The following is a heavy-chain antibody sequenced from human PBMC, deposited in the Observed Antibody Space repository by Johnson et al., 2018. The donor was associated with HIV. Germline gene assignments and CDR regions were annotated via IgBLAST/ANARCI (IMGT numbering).Heavy chain of an antibody. Sequence: VQLVESGGGLVKPGGSLRLSCAASGFTFSSYDMHWVRQAPGKGLEWVSVIYSGGSTYYADSVKGRFTISRDNSKNTLYLQMNSLRAEDTALYYCATSTASDALDIWGQGTMVTVSS. CDR2: IYSGGST. V-gene: IGHV3-66*02. J-gene: IGHJ3*02. CDR3: ATSTASDALDI. D-gene: IGHD1-1*01. CDR1: GFTFSSYD.